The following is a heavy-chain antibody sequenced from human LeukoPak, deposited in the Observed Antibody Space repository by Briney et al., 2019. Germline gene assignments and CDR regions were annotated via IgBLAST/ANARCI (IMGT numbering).Heavy chain of an antibody. V-gene: IGHV1-69*04. D-gene: IGHD3-10*01. CDR2: IIPILGIA. J-gene: IGHJ3*02. CDR3: ARAQGSGSYQHYAFDI. Sequence: SVKASCKASGGTFSSYAISWVRQAPGQGLEWMGRIIPILGIANYAQKFQGRVTITADKSTSTAYMELSSLRSEDTAVYYCARAQGSGSYQHYAFDIWGQGTMVTVSS. CDR1: GGTFSSYA.